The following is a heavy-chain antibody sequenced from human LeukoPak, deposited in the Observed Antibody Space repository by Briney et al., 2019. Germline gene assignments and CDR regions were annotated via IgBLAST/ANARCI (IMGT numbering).Heavy chain of an antibody. CDR2: ISGSGGST. CDR1: GFTFSSYA. D-gene: IGHD4-17*01. J-gene: IGHJ3*02. V-gene: IGHV3-23*01. Sequence: PGGSLRLSCAASGFTFSSYAMSWVRQAPGKGLEWVSAISGSGGSTYYADSVKGRFTISRDNFKNMLNLQMNSLRAEDTAVYYCAKARSGDYGLDAFDIWGQGTMVTVSS. CDR3: AKARSGDYGLDAFDI.